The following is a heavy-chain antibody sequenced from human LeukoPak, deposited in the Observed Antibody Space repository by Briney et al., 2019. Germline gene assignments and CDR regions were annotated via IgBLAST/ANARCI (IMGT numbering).Heavy chain of an antibody. CDR3: ARQTYTSGWYPYFQH. J-gene: IGHJ1*01. CDR2: IFYSGST. Sequence: SETLSLTCTVSGGSISSYYWGWIRQPPGKGLEWIGSIFYSGSTYYNPSLKSRVTISVDTSKNQFSLKLNSVTAADTAVYYCARQTYTSGWYPYFQHWGQGTLVTVSS. V-gene: IGHV4-39*01. CDR1: GGSISSYY. D-gene: IGHD6-19*01.